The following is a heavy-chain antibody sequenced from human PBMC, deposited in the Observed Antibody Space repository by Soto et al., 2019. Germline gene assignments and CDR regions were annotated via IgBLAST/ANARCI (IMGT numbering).Heavy chain of an antibody. D-gene: IGHD4-17*01. CDR1: GFTFSSYS. V-gene: IGHV3-21*01. Sequence: EVQLVESGGGLVKPGGSLRLSCAASGFTFSSYSMNWVRQAPGKGLEWVSSISSSSSYIYYADSVKGRFTISRDNAKNSLYLQMNSLRAEDTAVYYCARDLGHDYGANGDYFDYWGQGTLVTVSS. CDR2: ISSSSSYI. J-gene: IGHJ4*02. CDR3: ARDLGHDYGANGDYFDY.